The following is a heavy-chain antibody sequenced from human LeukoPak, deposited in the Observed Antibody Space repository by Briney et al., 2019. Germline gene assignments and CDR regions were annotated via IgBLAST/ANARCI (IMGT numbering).Heavy chain of an antibody. J-gene: IGHJ4*02. V-gene: IGHV3-23*01. D-gene: IGHD2-15*01. CDR1: GVTLSPYG. Sequence: PGGSLRLSCAASGVTLSPYGMHWVRQAPGKGLEWVSVISGSGGSTNYADSVKGRFTVSRDNSKNTLSLQMNRLRAEDTAIYYCARGAGYCSGGSCHDYWGQGTLVTVSS. CDR3: ARGAGYCSGGSCHDY. CDR2: ISGSGGST.